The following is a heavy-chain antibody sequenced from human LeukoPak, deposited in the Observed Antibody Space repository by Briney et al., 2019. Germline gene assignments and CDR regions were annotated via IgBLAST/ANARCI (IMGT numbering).Heavy chain of an antibody. Sequence: GGSLRLSCAASGFTFSTYAMSWVRQAPGKGLEWVSAISDSGDRTYSAHSVKGRFTISRDNSKNTLYLQMNSLRAEDTAFYYCARDGYRITLVHYFDYWGQGTLVTVSS. CDR1: GFTFSTYA. CDR2: ISDSGDRT. D-gene: IGHD1-20*01. J-gene: IGHJ4*02. V-gene: IGHV3-23*01. CDR3: ARDGYRITLVHYFDY.